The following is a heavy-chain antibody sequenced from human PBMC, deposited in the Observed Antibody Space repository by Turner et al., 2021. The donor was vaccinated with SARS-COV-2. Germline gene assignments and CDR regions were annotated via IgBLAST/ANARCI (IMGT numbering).Heavy chain of an antibody. CDR3: SRNYGRNSRWFDP. Sequence: QVQLVQSGAEVKASGASVKVSCKASGYTFTGDYIHCVRRAPGQGLEWRGWIGPSSGGSNYAQRFQGRITMTRDTSISTAYMEVSSLSSDDTAVYYCSRNYGRNSRWFDPWGQGTLVTVSS. V-gene: IGHV1-2*02. CDR2: IGPSSGGS. CDR1: GYTFTGDY. J-gene: IGHJ5*02. D-gene: IGHD1-7*01.